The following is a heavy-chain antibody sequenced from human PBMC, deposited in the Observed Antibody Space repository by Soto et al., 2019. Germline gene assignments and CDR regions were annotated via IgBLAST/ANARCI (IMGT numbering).Heavy chain of an antibody. CDR2: FSGSGGYT. CDR1: GFTFSSYS. CDR3: ARIYGSYYFDF. V-gene: IGHV3-23*01. D-gene: IGHD3-3*02. J-gene: IGHJ4*02. Sequence: SLRLSCAASGFTFSSYSMSWVRQAPGKGLEWVSAFSGSGGYTYYADSVKGRFTISRDNFQNTLYLQMNSLRAEDTAVYYCARIYGSYYFDFWGQGTLVTVSS.